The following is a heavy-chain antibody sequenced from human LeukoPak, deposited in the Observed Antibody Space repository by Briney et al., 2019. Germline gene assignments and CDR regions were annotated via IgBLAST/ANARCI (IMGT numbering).Heavy chain of an antibody. CDR1: GGSISSGSYY. Sequence: PSETLSLTCTVSGGSISSGSYYWSWIRQPAGKGLEWIGRIYTSGSTNYNPSLKSRVTISVDTSKNQFSLKLSSVTAADTAVYYCARWAAIHQKTRGEPFDLWGRGTLVTVSS. J-gene: IGHJ2*01. D-gene: IGHD3-16*01. CDR3: ARWAAIHQKTRGEPFDL. V-gene: IGHV4-61*02. CDR2: IYTSGST.